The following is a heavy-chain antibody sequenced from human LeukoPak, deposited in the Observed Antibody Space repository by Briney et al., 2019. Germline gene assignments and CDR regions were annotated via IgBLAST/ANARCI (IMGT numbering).Heavy chain of an antibody. D-gene: IGHD6-19*01. Sequence: ETLSLTCAVYGGPFSGYYWSWVRQAPGKGLEWVSVIYDSGTTYYADSVKGRFLIFRDTSKNTVDLQMNSLRVEDTAVYYCAGRRSSGWYAYWGQGTLVTVSS. V-gene: IGHV3-53*01. J-gene: IGHJ4*02. CDR2: IYDSGTT. CDR3: AGRRSSGWYAY. CDR1: GGPFSGYY.